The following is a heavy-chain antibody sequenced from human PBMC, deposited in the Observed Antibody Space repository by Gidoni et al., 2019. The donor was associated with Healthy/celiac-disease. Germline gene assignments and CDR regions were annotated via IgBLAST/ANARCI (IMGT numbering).Heavy chain of an antibody. D-gene: IGHD3-10*01. CDR3: ASHYYGSGRPPHPPHDAFDI. CDR2: IIPILGIA. V-gene: IGHV1-69*09. J-gene: IGHJ3*02. Sequence: QVQLVQSGAEVKKPGSSVTVSCKASGGPFSSYAIRWVRQAPGQGLEWMGRIIPILGIANYEQKFQGRVTITADKSTSTAYMELSSLGSEDTAVYYCASHYYGSGRPPHPPHDAFDIWGQGTMVTVSS. CDR1: GGPFSSYA.